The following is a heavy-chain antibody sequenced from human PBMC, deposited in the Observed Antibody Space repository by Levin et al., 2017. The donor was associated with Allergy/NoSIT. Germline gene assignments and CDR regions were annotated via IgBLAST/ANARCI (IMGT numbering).Heavy chain of an antibody. J-gene: IGHJ4*02. D-gene: IGHD1-26*01. Sequence: PSETLSLTCAVSGGSVSRDDHSWNWIRQPPGMGLELIGYVYQGVIHHNPSLQGRVPISKDKSKNQVPLSLTSVTAADTAVYYCARSSGAWSFDYWGQGTQVTVSS. CDR3: ARSSGAWSFDY. CDR1: GGSVSRDDHS. CDR2: VYQGVI. V-gene: IGHV4-30-2*01.